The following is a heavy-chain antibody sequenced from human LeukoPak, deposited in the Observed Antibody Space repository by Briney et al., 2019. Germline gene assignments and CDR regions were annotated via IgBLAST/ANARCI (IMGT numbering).Heavy chain of an antibody. CDR1: GFTFSSYW. CDR2: IKEDGSDK. J-gene: IGHJ4*02. D-gene: IGHD6-19*01. Sequence: GGSLRLSCAASGFTFSSYWMSCVRQAPGKGLEWLANIKEDGSDKYYVDSVKGRLTISRDNAKNSLYLQMNNLRVEDTAVYYCARAGYTSGYDYWGQGTLVTVSS. V-gene: IGHV3-7*01. CDR3: ARAGYTSGYDY.